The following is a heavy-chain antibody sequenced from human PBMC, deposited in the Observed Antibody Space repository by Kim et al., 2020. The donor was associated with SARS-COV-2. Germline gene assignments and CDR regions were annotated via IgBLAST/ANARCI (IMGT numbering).Heavy chain of an antibody. J-gene: IGHJ3*02. CDR2: ISYDGSNK. D-gene: IGHD5-12*01. V-gene: IGHV3-30*18. CDR3: AKDLRVSGYDSDFMVDAFDI. Sequence: GGSLRLSCAASGFTFSSYGMHWVRQAPGKGLEWVAVISYDGSNKYYADSVKGRFTISRDNSKNTLYLQMNSLRAEDTAVYYCAKDLRVSGYDSDFMVDAFDIWGQGTMVTVSS. CDR1: GFTFSSYG.